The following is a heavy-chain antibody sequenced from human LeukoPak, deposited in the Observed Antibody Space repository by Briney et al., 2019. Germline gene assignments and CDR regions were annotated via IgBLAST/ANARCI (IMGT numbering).Heavy chain of an antibody. V-gene: IGHV4-59*08. CDR2: IYYSGST. CDR3: ARHRGLKLRWSSGYNY. CDR1: GGSISSYY. Sequence: PSETLSLTCTVSGGSISSYYWSWIRQPPGKGLEWIGYIYYSGSTNYNPSLKSRVTISVDTSKNQFSLKLSSVTAADTAVYYCARHRGLKLRWSSGYNYWGQGTLVTVSS. J-gene: IGHJ4*02. D-gene: IGHD5-12*01.